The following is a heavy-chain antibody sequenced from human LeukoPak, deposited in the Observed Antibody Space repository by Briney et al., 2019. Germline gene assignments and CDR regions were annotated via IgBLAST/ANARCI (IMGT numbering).Heavy chain of an antibody. Sequence: GRSLRLSCAASGFTFRTYAMHWVRQAPGKGLEWVAVMSHDGVKIFHADSVKGRFTISRDNSKNTLYLQMNSLRAEDTAAYYCAKSVSAYYYMDVWGKGTTVTVSS. CDR2: MSHDGVKI. CDR1: GFTFRTYA. CDR3: AKSVSAYYYMDV. J-gene: IGHJ6*03. D-gene: IGHD1-26*01. V-gene: IGHV3-30*18.